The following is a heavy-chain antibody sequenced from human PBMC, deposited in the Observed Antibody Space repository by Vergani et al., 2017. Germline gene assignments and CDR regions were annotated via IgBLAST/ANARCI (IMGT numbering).Heavy chain of an antibody. CDR2: VNWNGVGS. D-gene: IGHD3-22*01. Sequence: EVQLVESGGRVVRPGGSLRLSCIASGFKFDDYGMNWVRHVPGKGLEWVAGVNWNGVGSAYADSVRGRSIISRDNAKNSLFLQMNSLRVEDTALYYCATIDSSGYYPSYNVPDYWGQGTQVTVSS. V-gene: IGHV3-20*04. CDR1: GFKFDDYG. CDR3: ATIDSSGYYPSYNVPDY. J-gene: IGHJ4*02.